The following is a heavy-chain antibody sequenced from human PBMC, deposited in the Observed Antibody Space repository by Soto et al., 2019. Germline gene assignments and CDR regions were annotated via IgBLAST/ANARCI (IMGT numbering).Heavy chain of an antibody. D-gene: IGHD3-22*01. CDR3: ARVNLEVVITSGTYYYYGMDV. J-gene: IGHJ6*02. CDR2: IYHSGST. V-gene: IGHV4-4*02. CDR1: GGFLSRSKW. Sequence: SENLSLTSAVSGGFLSRSKWWGWGRPPPRKGVGWIGEIYHSGSTNYNPSLKSRVTISVDKSKNQFSLKLSSVTAADTAVYYYARVNLEVVITSGTYYYYGMDVWGQGTTVTVSS.